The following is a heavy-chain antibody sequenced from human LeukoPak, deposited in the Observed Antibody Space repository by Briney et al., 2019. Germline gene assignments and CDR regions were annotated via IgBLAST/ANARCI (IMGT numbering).Heavy chain of an antibody. D-gene: IGHD2-2*01. CDR2: INPNSGGT. CDR1: GYTFTGYY. V-gene: IGHV1-2*02. Sequence: GASVKVSCKASGYTFTGYYMHWVRQAPGQGLEWMGWINPNSGGTNYAQKFQGRVTMTRDTSISTAYMELSRLRSDDTAVYHCVRLGGLGAVVPGAMFDYWGQGTLVTVSS. J-gene: IGHJ4*02. CDR3: VRLGGLGAVVPGAMFDY.